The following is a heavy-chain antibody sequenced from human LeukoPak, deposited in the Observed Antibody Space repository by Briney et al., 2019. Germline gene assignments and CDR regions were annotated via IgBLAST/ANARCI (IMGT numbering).Heavy chain of an antibody. CDR1: SASINSYY. CDR2: IYYNGKT. J-gene: IGHJ4*02. CDR3: ASHSSSWYGFGY. D-gene: IGHD6-13*01. Sequence: SETLSPTCTVLSASINSYYWSWIRQPPGKGLEWIGHIYYNGKTNYNPSLKSRVTISVDTSKNQFSLKLSSVTAADTAVYYCASHSSSWYGFGYWGQGTLVTVS. V-gene: IGHV4-59*08.